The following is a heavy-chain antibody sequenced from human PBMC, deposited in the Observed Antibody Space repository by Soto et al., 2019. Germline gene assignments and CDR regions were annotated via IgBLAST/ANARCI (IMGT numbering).Heavy chain of an antibody. V-gene: IGHV3-30-3*01. CDR1: GFIFSSYA. CDR2: ISYDGSNK. CDR3: AREGRLGSGFDY. D-gene: IGHD6-25*01. Sequence: QVQLVESGGGVVQPGRSLRLSCAASGFIFSSYAMHWVRQAPGKGLEWVAVISYDGSNKYYADSVKGRFTISRDNSKNILYLQMNSLRAEDTAVYYCAREGRLGSGFDYWGQGTLVTVPS. J-gene: IGHJ4*02.